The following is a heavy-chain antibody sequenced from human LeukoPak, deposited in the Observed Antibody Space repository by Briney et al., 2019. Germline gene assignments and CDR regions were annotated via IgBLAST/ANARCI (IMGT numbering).Heavy chain of an antibody. CDR3: TKERYWRDGYNTGYYYGMDV. CDR1: GFIFGNAW. D-gene: IGHD5-24*01. Sequence: GESLRLSCAASGFIFGNAWMNWVRQAPGPGLEWVGHIKSKIDGGTTEYAAPVKGRFTISRDDSKNTLYLQINSLKTEDTAVYYCTKERYWRDGYNTGYYYGMDVWGQGTTVTVS. V-gene: IGHV3-15*07. CDR2: IKSKIDGGTT. J-gene: IGHJ6*02.